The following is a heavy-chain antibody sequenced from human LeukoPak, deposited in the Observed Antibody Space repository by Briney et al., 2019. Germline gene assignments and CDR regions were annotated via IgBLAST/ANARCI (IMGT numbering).Heavy chain of an antibody. V-gene: IGHV4-30-2*01. CDR1: GGSISSGGYY. J-gene: IGHJ3*02. CDR2: IYHSGST. D-gene: IGHD6-13*01. Sequence: MPSQTLSLTCTVSGGSISSGGYYWSWIRQPPGKGLEWIGYIYHSGSTYYNPSLKSRVTISVDRSKNQFSLKLSSVTAADTAVYYCARVIWGSSWYDGRAFDIWGQGTMVTVSS. CDR3: ARVIWGSSWYDGRAFDI.